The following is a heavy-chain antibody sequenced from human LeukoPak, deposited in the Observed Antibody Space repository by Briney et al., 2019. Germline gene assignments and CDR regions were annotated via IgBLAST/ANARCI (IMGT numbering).Heavy chain of an antibody. V-gene: IGHV1-8*01. CDR1: GYTFTSYD. CDR3: ARGYCSSTSCYHYYGMDV. Sequence: ASVKVSCKASGYTFTSYDINWVRQATGQGLEWMGWMNPNSGNTGYAQKFQGRVTMTRNTSISTAYVELSSLRSEDTAVYYCARGYCSSTSCYHYYGMDVWGQGTTVTVSS. CDR2: MNPNSGNT. J-gene: IGHJ6*02. D-gene: IGHD2-2*01.